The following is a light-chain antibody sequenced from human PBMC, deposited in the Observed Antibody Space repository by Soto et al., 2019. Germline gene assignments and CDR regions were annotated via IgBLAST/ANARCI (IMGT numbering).Light chain of an antibody. J-gene: IGLJ1*01. CDR2: EVT. CDR3: SSDAGNYNYV. CDR1: SSDVGGYDH. Sequence: QSALTQPPSASGSPGQSVTIPCTGTSSDVGGYDHVSWYQQHPGKAPKLMIYEVTTRPAGVPDRFSGSKSGNTASLTVSGLQAEDEADYYSSSDAGNYNYVFGTGTKLTVL. V-gene: IGLV2-8*01.